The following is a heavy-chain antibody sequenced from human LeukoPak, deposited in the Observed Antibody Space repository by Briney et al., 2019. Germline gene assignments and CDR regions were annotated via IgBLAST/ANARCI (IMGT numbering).Heavy chain of an antibody. V-gene: IGHV3-21*03. Sequence: TGGSLRLSCAASGFTFSSYAMSWVRQAPGKGLEWVSSISSSSYIYYADSVKGRFTISRDNAKNSLYLQMNSLRAEDTAVYYCTTDPSVVIATMGRGNDAFDIWGQGTMVTVSS. J-gene: IGHJ3*02. CDR3: TTDPSVVIATMGRGNDAFDI. D-gene: IGHD2-21*01. CDR2: ISSSSYI. CDR1: GFTFSSYA.